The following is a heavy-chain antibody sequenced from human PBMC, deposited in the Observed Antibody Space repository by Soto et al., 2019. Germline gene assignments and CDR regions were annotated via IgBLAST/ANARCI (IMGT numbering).Heavy chain of an antibody. CDR3: ATARGTYGAAYFQH. CDR2: IKSKTDGGTT. J-gene: IGHJ1*01. D-gene: IGHD4-17*01. CDR1: GFTFTNAW. V-gene: IGHV3-15*01. Sequence: EVQLVESGGGLVKPGGSLRLSCAASGFTFTNAWMSWVRQAPGKGLEWVGRIKSKTDGGTTDYAEPVKGRFTISRDDSKNTLYVQMNSLKTEDTAVYYCATARGTYGAAYFQHWGQGTLVTVSS.